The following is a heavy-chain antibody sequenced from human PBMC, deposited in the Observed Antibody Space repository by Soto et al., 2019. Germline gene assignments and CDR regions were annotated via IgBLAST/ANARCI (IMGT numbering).Heavy chain of an antibody. D-gene: IGHD5-12*01. CDR3: ARESSGYSSYFDY. CDR2: ISRDGSST. J-gene: IGHJ4*02. CDR1: GLAFSNYW. Sequence: GGSLRLSCAGSGLAFSNYWIHWVRQAPGQGLAWVSRISRDGSSTTYADSVKGRFTISRDFAKNTVYLQMNSLRAEDTAVYYCARESSGYSSYFDYWGQGTLVTVPQ. V-gene: IGHV3-74*01.